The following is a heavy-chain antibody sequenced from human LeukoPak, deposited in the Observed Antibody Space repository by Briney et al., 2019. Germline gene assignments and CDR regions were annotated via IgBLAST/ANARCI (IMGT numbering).Heavy chain of an antibody. D-gene: IGHD3-9*01. CDR1: GFTFSSYA. J-gene: IGHJ4*02. CDR2: ISGSVGST. CDR3: AKDLGGYDILTGYFDY. Sequence: GGSLRLSCAASGFTFSSYAMSWVRQAPGKGLEWVSGISGSVGSTFYADSVKGRFTISRDNSKNALYLQMNSLRAEDTAVYYCAKDLGGYDILTGYFDYWGQGTLVTVSS. V-gene: IGHV3-23*01.